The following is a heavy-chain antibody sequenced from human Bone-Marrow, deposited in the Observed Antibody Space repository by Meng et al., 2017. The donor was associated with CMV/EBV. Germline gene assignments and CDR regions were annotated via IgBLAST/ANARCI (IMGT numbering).Heavy chain of an antibody. D-gene: IGHD6-6*01. CDR2: IIPIFGTA. CDR3: ARDAIAAHSWWFDP. Sequence: SVKVSCKASGGTFSSYAISWARQAPGQGLEWMGGIIPIFGTANYAQKFQGRVTITTDESTSTAYMELSSLRSEDTAVYYCARDAIAAHSWWFDPWGQGNLVTVSS. J-gene: IGHJ5*02. V-gene: IGHV1-69*05. CDR1: GGTFSSYA.